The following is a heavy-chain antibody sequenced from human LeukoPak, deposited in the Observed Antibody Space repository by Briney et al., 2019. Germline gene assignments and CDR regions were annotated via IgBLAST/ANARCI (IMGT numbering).Heavy chain of an antibody. D-gene: IGHD6-13*01. CDR2: INAGNGNT. Sequence: GASVKVSCKASGYTFTSYAMHWVRQAPGQRLEWMVWINAGNGNTKYSQKFQGRVTITRDTSASTAYMELSSLRSEDTAVYYCARDPQIAAAGDFDYWGQGTLVTVSS. CDR1: GYTFTSYA. CDR3: ARDPQIAAAGDFDY. V-gene: IGHV1-3*01. J-gene: IGHJ4*02.